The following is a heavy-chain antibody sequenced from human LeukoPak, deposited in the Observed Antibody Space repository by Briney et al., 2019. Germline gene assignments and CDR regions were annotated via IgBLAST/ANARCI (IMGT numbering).Heavy chain of an antibody. CDR2: INHSEST. D-gene: IGHD3-9*01. Sequence: SETLSLTCAVYGGSFSGYYWSWIRQPPGKGLEWIGEINHSESTNYNPSLKSRVTISVDTSKNQFSLKLSSVTAADTAVYYCARGRDYDILTGYSVTTHFDYWGQGTLVTVSS. CDR1: GGSFSGYY. CDR3: ARGRDYDILTGYSVTTHFDY. V-gene: IGHV4-34*01. J-gene: IGHJ4*02.